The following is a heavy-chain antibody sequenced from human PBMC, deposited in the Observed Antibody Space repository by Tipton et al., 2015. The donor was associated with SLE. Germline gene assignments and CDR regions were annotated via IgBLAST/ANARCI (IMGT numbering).Heavy chain of an antibody. Sequence: TLSLTCTVSGDSISSHSYYWGWIRQPPGKGLEWVGSIYYSGSTNYNPSLKSRVTMSVDTSKNLFSLKVRSVTTADTAVYYCARDTSWGSFGYWGPGTLVTVSS. V-gene: IGHV4-39*07. D-gene: IGHD3-16*01. CDR1: GDSISSHSYY. J-gene: IGHJ4*02. CDR3: ARDTSWGSFGY. CDR2: IYYSGST.